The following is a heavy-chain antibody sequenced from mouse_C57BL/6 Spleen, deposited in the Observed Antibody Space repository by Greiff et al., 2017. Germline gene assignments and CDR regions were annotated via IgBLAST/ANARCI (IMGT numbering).Heavy chain of an antibody. V-gene: IGHV1-15*01. CDR2: IDPETGGT. J-gene: IGHJ2*01. CDR1: GYTFTDYE. Sequence: VKVVESGAELVRPGASVTLSCKASGYTFTDYEMHWVKQTPVHGLEWIGAIDPETGGTAYNQKFKGKAILTADKSSSTAYMELRSLTSEDSAVYYCTRGRYYFDYWGQGTTLTVSS. CDR3: TRGRYYFDY.